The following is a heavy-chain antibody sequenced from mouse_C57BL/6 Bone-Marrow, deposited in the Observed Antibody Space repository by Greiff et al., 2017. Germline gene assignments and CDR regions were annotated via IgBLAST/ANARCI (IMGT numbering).Heavy chain of an antibody. V-gene: IGHV5-4*01. D-gene: IGHD1-1*01. J-gene: IGHJ4*01. Sequence: EVMLVESGGGLVKPGGSLKLSCAASGFTFSSYAMSWVRQTPEKRLEWVATISDGGSYTYYPDNVKGRFTISRDNAKNNLYLQMSHLKSEDTAMYYCAREEITTVGANYAMDYWGQGTSVTVSS. CDR2: ISDGGSYT. CDR3: AREEITTVGANYAMDY. CDR1: GFTFSSYA.